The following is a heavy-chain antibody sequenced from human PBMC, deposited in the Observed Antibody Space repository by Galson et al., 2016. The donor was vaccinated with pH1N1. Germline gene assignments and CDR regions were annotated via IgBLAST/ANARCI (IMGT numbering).Heavy chain of an antibody. D-gene: IGHD1-26*01. V-gene: IGHV1-69*15. CDR1: GGTFSNYA. J-gene: IGHJ3*02. CDR3: ARDKEVGATKVRAFDI. CDR2: IIPIFGTA. Sequence: CKASGGTFSNYAISWVRQAPGQGLEWMGRIIPIFGTANYAQKFQGRVTITADESTSTAYIVLSSLRSDDTAFYYCARDKEVGATKVRAFDIWGQGTMLTVSS.